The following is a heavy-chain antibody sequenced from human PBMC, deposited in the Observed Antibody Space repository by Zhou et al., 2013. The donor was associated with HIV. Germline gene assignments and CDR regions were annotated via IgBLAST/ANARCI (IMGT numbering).Heavy chain of an antibody. V-gene: IGHV1-2*02. J-gene: IGHJ4*02. Sequence: QVQLVQSGAEVKKPGASVKVSCKASGYTFTGYHIHWMRQTPGQGLEWMGSINPNSGGTKYAQKFQGRVTMSRDTSINTAYMELSRLRSDDMAVYYCARDIPILSVTTLDYWGQGTLVTVSS. CDR2: INPNSGGT. CDR1: GYTFTGYH. D-gene: IGHD4-4*01. CDR3: ARDIPILSVTTLDY.